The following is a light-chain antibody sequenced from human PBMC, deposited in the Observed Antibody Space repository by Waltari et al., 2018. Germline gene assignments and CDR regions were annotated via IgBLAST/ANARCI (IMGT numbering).Light chain of an antibody. CDR2: GAS. V-gene: IGKV3-15*01. CDR3: QQYNNWPPAFT. J-gene: IGKJ4*01. CDR1: QSVSSN. Sequence: EIVMTQSPATLSVSPGERATLSCRASQSVSSNLAWYQQKPGQAPRPLIYGASTRATGIPARFSGSGSGTEFTLTISSLQSEDFAVYYCQQYNNWPPAFTFGGGTKVEIK.